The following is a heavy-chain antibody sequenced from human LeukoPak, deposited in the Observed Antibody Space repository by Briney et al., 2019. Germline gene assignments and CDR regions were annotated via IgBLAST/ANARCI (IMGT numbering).Heavy chain of an antibody. J-gene: IGHJ4*02. V-gene: IGHV3-23*01. Sequence: GGSLRLSCAASGFSLTNFAMSWGRQAPGKGLEWVSLIIGSSGDTFYADSVKGRFTISRDNSKNRLYLQMNSLRAEDTALYYCAKGAYDYIEMGYFDYWGQGTLVTVSS. D-gene: IGHD5-12*01. CDR1: GFSLTNFA. CDR3: AKGAYDYIEMGYFDY. CDR2: IIGSSGDT.